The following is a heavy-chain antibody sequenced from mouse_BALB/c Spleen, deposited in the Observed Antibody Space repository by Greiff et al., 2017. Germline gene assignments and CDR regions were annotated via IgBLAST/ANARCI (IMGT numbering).Heavy chain of an antibody. CDR1: GYTFTSYW. CDR2: IYPGNSDT. D-gene: IGHD1-2*01. J-gene: IGHJ4*01. Sequence: VQLQQSGTVLARPGASVKMSCKASGYTFTSYWMHWVKQRPGQGLEWIGAIYPGNSDTSYNQKFKGKAKLTAVTSTSTAYMELSSLTNEDSAVYYCTREADGLYAMDYWGQGTSVTVSA. V-gene: IGHV1-5*01. CDR3: TREADGLYAMDY.